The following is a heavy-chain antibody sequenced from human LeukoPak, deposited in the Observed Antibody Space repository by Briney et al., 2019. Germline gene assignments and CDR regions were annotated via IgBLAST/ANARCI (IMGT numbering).Heavy chain of an antibody. CDR3: ARDLGGVAGPSGVNSGTFDY. CDR2: ISYDGSNK. CDR1: GFIFRRYD. V-gene: IGHV3-30*04. D-gene: IGHD4-23*01. Sequence: GGSLRLSCAASGFIFRRYDMHWVRQAPGKGLDWVAVISYDGSNKYYADSVKGRFSISRDNSKNMLYLQMNSLRAEDTAVYYWARDLGGVAGPSGVNSGTFDYWGQGTLVTVSS. J-gene: IGHJ4*02.